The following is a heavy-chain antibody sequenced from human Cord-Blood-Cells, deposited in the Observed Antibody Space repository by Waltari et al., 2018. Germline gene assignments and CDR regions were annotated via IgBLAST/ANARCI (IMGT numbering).Heavy chain of an antibody. Sequence: QVQLVESGGGVVQPGRSLRLSCAASGFTFSSYGMHWVRQAPGKGVEWVAVISYDGSNEYYADSVKGRVTISRDNSKNTLYLQRNSLRAEDTAVYYCAKEAGGDAFDIWGQGTMVTVSS. D-gene: IGHD1-26*01. CDR2: ISYDGSNE. V-gene: IGHV3-30*18. CDR3: AKEAGGDAFDI. J-gene: IGHJ3*02. CDR1: GFTFSSYG.